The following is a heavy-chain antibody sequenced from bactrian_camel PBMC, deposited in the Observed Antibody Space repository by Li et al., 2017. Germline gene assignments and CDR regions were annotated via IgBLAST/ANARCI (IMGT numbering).Heavy chain of an antibody. CDR1: GYAHGYYC. V-gene: IGHV3S55*01. J-gene: IGHJ4*01. D-gene: IGHD1*01. CDR3: AAGWEVTRTAWHYKDDYTN. Sequence: HVQLVESGGDSVQAGGSLRLSCVASGYAHGYYCMGWFRQAPGQEREGVAAIAQDGTIRYADAVKGRFTVSKDSAKNTLYLHMNGLKPEDSGMYYCAAGWEVTRTAWHYKDDYTNWGQGTQVTVS. CDR2: IAQDGTI.